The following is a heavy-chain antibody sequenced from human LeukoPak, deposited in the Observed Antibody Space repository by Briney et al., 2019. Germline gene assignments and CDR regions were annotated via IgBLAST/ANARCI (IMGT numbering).Heavy chain of an antibody. CDR3: ARGWLAETTVVTPYNY. CDR1: GGTFSSYA. CDR2: IIPIFGTA. Sequence: GASVKVSCKASGGTFSSYAIGWVRQAPGQGLEWMGGIIPIFGTANYAQKFQGRVTITADESTSTAYMELSSLRSEDTAAYYCARGWLAETTVVTPYNYWGQGTLVTVSS. V-gene: IGHV1-69*13. J-gene: IGHJ4*02. D-gene: IGHD4-23*01.